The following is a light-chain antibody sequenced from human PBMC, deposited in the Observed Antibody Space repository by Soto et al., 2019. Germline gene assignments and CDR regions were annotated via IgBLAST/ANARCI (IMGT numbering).Light chain of an antibody. V-gene: IGLV2-14*01. J-gene: IGLJ2*01. Sequence: QSVLTQPASVSGSHGQSITISCTGTSSDVGGYKYVSWYQQHPGKVPKLMIYEVSNRPSGVSNRFSGSKSGNTASLTISGLQAEDEAEYSCSSYTRSTTLNVLFGGGTKLTVL. CDR1: SSDVGGYKY. CDR3: SSYTRSTTLNVL. CDR2: EVS.